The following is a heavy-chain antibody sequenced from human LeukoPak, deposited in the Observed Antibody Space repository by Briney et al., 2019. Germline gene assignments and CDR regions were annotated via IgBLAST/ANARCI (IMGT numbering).Heavy chain of an antibody. CDR2: INHSGST. V-gene: IGHV4-34*01. CDR3: AFSGGGGYYFDY. J-gene: IGHJ4*02. Sequence: SETLSLTCAVYGGSFSGYYWSWIRQPPGKGLEWIGEINHSGSTYYNPSLKSRVTISVDTSKNQFSLKLSSVTAADTAVYYCAFSGGGGYYFDYWGQGTLVTVSS. CDR1: GGSFSGYY. D-gene: IGHD3-16*01.